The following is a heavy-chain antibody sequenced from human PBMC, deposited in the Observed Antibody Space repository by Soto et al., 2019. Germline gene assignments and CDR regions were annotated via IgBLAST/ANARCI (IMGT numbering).Heavy chain of an antibody. CDR3: ARVSDYYDSSGYWSY. Sequence: SVKVSCKASGGTFSSYTISWVRQAPGQGLEWMGRIIPILGIANYAQKFQGRVTITADKSTSTAYMELSSLRSEDTAVYYCARVSDYYDSSGYWSYWGQGTLVTVS. D-gene: IGHD3-22*01. CDR1: GGTFSSYT. CDR2: IIPILGIA. J-gene: IGHJ4*02. V-gene: IGHV1-69*02.